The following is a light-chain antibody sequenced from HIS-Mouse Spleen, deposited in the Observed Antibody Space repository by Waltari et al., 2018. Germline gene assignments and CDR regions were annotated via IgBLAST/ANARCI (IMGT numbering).Light chain of an antibody. CDR3: QQYDNLIT. Sequence: DIQMTQSPSSLYASVGDRVTITCQASQDISNYLNWYQQKPGKAPKLLIYDASNLETGVPSRFSGSGSGTDFTFTISSLQPEDIATYYCQQYDNLITFGPGTKVDIK. V-gene: IGKV1-33*01. CDR1: QDISNY. J-gene: IGKJ3*01. CDR2: DAS.